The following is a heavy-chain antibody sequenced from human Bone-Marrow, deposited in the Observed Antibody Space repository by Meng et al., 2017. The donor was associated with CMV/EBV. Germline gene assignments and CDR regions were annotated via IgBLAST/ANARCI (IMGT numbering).Heavy chain of an antibody. V-gene: IGHV1-69*10. D-gene: IGHD6-13*01. CDR1: A. J-gene: IGHJ6*02. CDR2: IIPILAIA. Sequence: ASSWVRQDPGQGLEWMGGIIPILAIANYAQKFQGRVTITADKSTSTAYMELSSLRSEDTAVYYCVFRGFNIAATTSPYYYYGMDVWGQGTTVTVSS. CDR3: VFRGFNIAATTSPYYYYGMDV.